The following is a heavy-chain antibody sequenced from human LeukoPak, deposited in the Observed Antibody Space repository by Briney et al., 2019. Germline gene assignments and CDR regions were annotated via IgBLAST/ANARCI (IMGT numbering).Heavy chain of an antibody. CDR3: ARVPGGGTAAN. J-gene: IGHJ3*01. D-gene: IGHD1-7*01. CDR2: IYYSGST. Sequence: TPSETLSLTCTVSGDSISSYYWSWIRQPPGKGLEWIGYIYYSGSTNYNPSLKSRVTISVDMSKNQFSLRLSSVTTADTAVYYCARVPGGGTAANWGQGTMATVSS. V-gene: IGHV4-59*01. CDR1: GDSISSYY.